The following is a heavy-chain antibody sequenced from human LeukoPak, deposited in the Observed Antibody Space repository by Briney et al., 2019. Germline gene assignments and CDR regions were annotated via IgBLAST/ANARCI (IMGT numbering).Heavy chain of an antibody. CDR3: ARDPRGPTGYDSSARDTFEC. CDR2: IKQDGSEK. D-gene: IGHD3-22*01. J-gene: IGHJ4*02. Sequence: GGSLRLSCAASGFIFSSYWMSWVRQAPGKGLEWVANIKQDGSEKYYVDPVKGRFAISRDNSKSTLYLQVNSLRGEDTAVYYCARDPRGPTGYDSSARDTFECWGQGALVTVSS. V-gene: IGHV3-7*01. CDR1: GFIFSSYW.